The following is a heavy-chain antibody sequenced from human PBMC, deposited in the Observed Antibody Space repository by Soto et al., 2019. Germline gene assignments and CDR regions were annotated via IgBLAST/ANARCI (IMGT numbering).Heavy chain of an antibody. CDR1: GFTFSSYS. CDR2: ISSSSSYI. V-gene: IGHV3-21*01. CDR3: ARIIATNFDY. D-gene: IGHD6-13*01. Sequence: EVQLVESGGGLVKPGGSLRLSCAASGFTFSSYSMNWVRQAPGKGLEWVSSISSSSSYIYYADSVKGRFTISRDNAKNSLYLQMTSLRAEGTAVYYCARIIATNFDYWGQGTLVTVSS. J-gene: IGHJ4*02.